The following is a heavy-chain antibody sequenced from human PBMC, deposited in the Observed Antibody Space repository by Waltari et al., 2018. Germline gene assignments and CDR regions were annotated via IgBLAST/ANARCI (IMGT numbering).Heavy chain of an antibody. CDR1: GYSISTGYY. V-gene: IGHV4-38-2*01. CDR2: IYHSGST. CDR3: ASPGYSSSWAYWYFDL. J-gene: IGHJ2*01. D-gene: IGHD6-13*01. Sequence: QVQLQESGPGLVKPSATLSLTCAVSGYSISTGYYWGWIRQPPGKGLEWIGSIYHSGSTYYSPSLKSRVTISLDTSRNEFSLRLSSVTAADTAVYYCASPGYSSSWAYWYFDLWGRGTLVTVSS.